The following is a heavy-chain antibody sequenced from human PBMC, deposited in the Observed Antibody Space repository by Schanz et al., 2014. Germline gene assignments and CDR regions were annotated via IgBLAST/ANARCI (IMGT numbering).Heavy chain of an antibody. J-gene: IGHJ2*01. CDR3: ARDTTWRLDL. CDR2: VFPNGIT. CDR1: GGSIRSGTYY. Sequence: QVQLQESGPGLVKPSQTLSLTCTVSGGSIRSGTYYWSWIRQPAGKALEWVGRVFPNGITNYNPSLKSRVPIALTTPKNQFPLTLTSLTAADTAVYYCARDTTWRLDLWGRGTLVTVSS. V-gene: IGHV4-61*02. D-gene: IGHD1-1*01.